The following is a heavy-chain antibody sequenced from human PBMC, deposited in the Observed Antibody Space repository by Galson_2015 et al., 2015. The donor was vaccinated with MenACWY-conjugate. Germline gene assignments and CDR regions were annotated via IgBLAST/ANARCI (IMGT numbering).Heavy chain of an antibody. CDR3: ARVASHFSASSEIDF. D-gene: IGHD6-6*01. J-gene: IGHJ4*02. CDR1: VRSFYGSY. V-gene: IGHV4-34*01. CDR2: INHTSST. Sequence: SLSCAVSVRSFYGSYSSWLRPPGEGVLWGTGIINHTSSTSYNPSLKSRVTISVDTSKNEFSLKVNSVTAAGTAVYYCARVASHFSASSEIDFWGQGTLVTVSS.